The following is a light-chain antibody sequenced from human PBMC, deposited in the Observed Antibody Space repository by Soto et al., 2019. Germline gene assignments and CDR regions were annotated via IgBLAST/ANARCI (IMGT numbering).Light chain of an antibody. V-gene: IGLV2-14*02. CDR3: SSYTSTSTGV. Sequence: QSALTQPASVSGSPGQSITISCTGTSSDVGSYNLVSWYQQHPGKAPKLMLYEVNNRPSGVSNRFSASKSGNTASLTISGLQVEDEADYYCSSYTSTSTGVFGGGTKLTVL. CDR2: EVN. J-gene: IGLJ3*02. CDR1: SSDVGSYNL.